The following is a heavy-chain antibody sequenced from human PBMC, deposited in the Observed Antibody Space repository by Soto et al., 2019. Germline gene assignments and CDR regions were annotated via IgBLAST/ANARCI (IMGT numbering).Heavy chain of an antibody. CDR1: GASIRSGGFY. CDR3: ARIEMASIK. D-gene: IGHD5-12*01. V-gene: IGHV4-31*03. J-gene: IGHJ4*02. CDR2: IYYTGST. Sequence: SETLSLTCSVSGASIRSGGFYWSWLRQSPGKGLEWIGHIYYTGSTFVSPSLKGRLTISLDTSKNQFSLDLSSVTAADTAMYYCARIEMASIKWGRGTMVTVSS.